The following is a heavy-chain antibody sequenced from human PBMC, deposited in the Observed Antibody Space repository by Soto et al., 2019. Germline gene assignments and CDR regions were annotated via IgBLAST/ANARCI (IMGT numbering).Heavy chain of an antibody. CDR3: ATNDIVGAAQNYNFDY. J-gene: IGHJ4*02. V-gene: IGHV1-45*02. D-gene: IGHD1-26*01. Sequence: SVKVSCKASGYTFTYRYLHWVRQAPGQALEWMGWITPFNGNTNYAQKFQDRVTITRDRSMSTAYMELSSLRSEETAMYYCATNDIVGAAQNYNFDYWGQGTLVTVSS. CDR1: GYTFTYRY. CDR2: ITPFNGNT.